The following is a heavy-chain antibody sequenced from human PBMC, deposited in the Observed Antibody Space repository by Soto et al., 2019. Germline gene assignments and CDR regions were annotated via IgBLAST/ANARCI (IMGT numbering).Heavy chain of an antibody. D-gene: IGHD1-26*01. CDR2: IDPKNGGT. Sequence: QVQLVQSGTEVKKPGASVQVSCKASGYTVTDYYIHWVRQAPGQGLEWMGWIDPKNGGTIYAQKFQDRVTMTRDTSSSTAYMDLSRLTSDDTALDYCARDDYGIYPYWGQGTLVTVSS. CDR1: GYTVTDYY. CDR3: ARDDYGIYPY. V-gene: IGHV1-2*02. J-gene: IGHJ4*02.